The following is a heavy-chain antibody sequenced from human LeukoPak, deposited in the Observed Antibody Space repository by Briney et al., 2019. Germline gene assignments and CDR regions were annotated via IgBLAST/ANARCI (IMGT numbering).Heavy chain of an antibody. D-gene: IGHD2-8*01. V-gene: IGHV4-30-4*01. J-gene: IGHJ4*02. Sequence: SQTLSLTCTVSGGSISSGHYFGNWIRQPPGKGLEWIGSIYYSGSSQYNPSLRSRVTLLVDRSKNQFSLKLTSVTAADTAVYYCARSGYCVNDVCYPDPFFGYWGQGTLVTVSS. CDR1: GGSISSGHYF. CDR3: ARSGYCVNDVCYPDPFFGY. CDR2: IYYSGSS.